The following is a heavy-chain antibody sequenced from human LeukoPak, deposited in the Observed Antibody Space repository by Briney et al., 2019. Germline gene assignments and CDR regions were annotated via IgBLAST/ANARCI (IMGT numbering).Heavy chain of an antibody. V-gene: IGHV3-9*01. J-gene: IGHJ4*02. D-gene: IGHD3-10*01. CDR1: GFTLDAYA. Sequence: GRSLRLSCAASGFTLDAYAMHWVRQAPGKGLEWVSSISWNSDSIGYADSVKGRFTISRDNAKNSLYLQMNSLRAEDTALYYCAKDKYRSDYGQIDYWGQGTLVTVSS. CDR2: ISWNSDSI. CDR3: AKDKYRSDYGQIDY.